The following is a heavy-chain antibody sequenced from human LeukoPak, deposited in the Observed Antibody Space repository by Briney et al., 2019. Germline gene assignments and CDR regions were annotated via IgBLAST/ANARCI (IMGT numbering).Heavy chain of an antibody. J-gene: IGHJ4*02. CDR2: IYYSGST. CDR1: GGSISSYY. V-gene: IGHV4-59*01. CDR3: ASSERGYSYGTFDY. Sequence: SETLSLTCTVSGGSISSYYWSWIRQPPGKGLEWIGYIYYSGSTNYNPSLKSRVTISVDTSKNQFSLKLSSVTAADTVVYYCASSERGYSYGTFDYWGQGTLVTVSS. D-gene: IGHD5-18*01.